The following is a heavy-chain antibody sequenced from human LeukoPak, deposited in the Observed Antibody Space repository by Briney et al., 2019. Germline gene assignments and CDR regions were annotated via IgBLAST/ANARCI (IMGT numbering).Heavy chain of an antibody. V-gene: IGHV3-33*07. CDR2: IWYDGSNK. CDR3: ARGVDYYENSGTIDY. CDR1: GFTFSRYW. Sequence: PGGSLRLSCVGSGFTFSRYWLNWVRQPPGKGLEWVAIIWYDGSNKTYEDSVKGRFTISRDNSKNTLYLQMNSLRAEDTAVYYCARGVDYYENSGTIDYWGQGTLVTVSS. D-gene: IGHD3-22*01. J-gene: IGHJ4*02.